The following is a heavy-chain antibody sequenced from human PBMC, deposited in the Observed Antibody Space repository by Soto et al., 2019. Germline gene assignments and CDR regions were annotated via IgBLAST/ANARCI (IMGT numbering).Heavy chain of an antibody. CDR3: ARGRTLPLSRGLDY. D-gene: IGHD5-12*01. CDR1: GGSFSGYY. Sequence: LSLTCAVYGGSFSGYYWSWIRQPPGKGLEWIGETNHSGSTNYNPSLKSRVTISVDTSKNQFSLKLSSVTAADTAVYYCARGRTLPLSRGLDYWGQGTLVTVSS. CDR2: TNHSGST. V-gene: IGHV4-34*01. J-gene: IGHJ4*02.